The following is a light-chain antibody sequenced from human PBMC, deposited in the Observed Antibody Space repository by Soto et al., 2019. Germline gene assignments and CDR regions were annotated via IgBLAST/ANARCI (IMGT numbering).Light chain of an antibody. J-gene: IGKJ5*01. CDR1: QSVSSY. CDR2: DAS. CDR3: QQRSNWPRT. V-gene: IGKV3-11*01. Sequence: EIVLTQSPATLSLSPGERATLSCRASQSVSSYLAWYQQKPGQDPRLLIYDASNRATGIPARFSGSGSGTDITLTISSLEPEDFAVYYCQQRSNWPRTFGQGTRLEIK.